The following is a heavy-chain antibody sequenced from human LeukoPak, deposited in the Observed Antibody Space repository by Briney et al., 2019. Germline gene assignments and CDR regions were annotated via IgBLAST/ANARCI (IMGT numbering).Heavy chain of an antibody. CDR1: GFTVSTNY. J-gene: IGHJ3*02. CDR3: ARWGTYSSSWLGAFDI. D-gene: IGHD6-13*01. CDR2: IKEDGSEK. V-gene: IGHV3-7*05. Sequence: GGSLRLSCAASGFTVSTNYMSWVRQAPGKGLEWVANIKEDGSEKYYVDSVKGRFTISRDNAKNSLYLQMNSLRAEDTALYYCARWGTYSSSWLGAFDIWGQGTMVTVSS.